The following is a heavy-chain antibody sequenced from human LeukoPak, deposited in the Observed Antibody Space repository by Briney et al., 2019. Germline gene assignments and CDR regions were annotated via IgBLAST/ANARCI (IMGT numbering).Heavy chain of an antibody. CDR2: FDPEDGET. D-gene: IGHD1-26*01. CDR1: GYTLTELS. CDR3: ATDGDGRRYAFEI. Sequence: GASVKVSCKVSGYTLTELSMHWVRQAPGKGLEWMGGFDPEDGETIYAQKFQGRVTMTEDTSTDTAYMELSSPRSEDTAVYYCATDGDGRRYAFEIWGQGTMVTVSS. V-gene: IGHV1-24*01. J-gene: IGHJ3*02.